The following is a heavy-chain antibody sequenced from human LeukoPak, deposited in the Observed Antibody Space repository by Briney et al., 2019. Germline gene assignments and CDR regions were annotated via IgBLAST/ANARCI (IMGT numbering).Heavy chain of an antibody. J-gene: IGHJ4*02. CDR3: AREQADYYDSSGYSY. CDR1: GFTVSSNY. CDR2: IYSGGST. Sequence: GGSLRLSCAASGFTVSSNYMSWVRQAPGKGLEWVSVIYSGGSTYYADSVKGRFTISRGNSKNTLYLQMNSLRAEDTAVYYCAREQADYYDSSGYSYWGQGTLVTVSS. V-gene: IGHV3-66*01. D-gene: IGHD3-22*01.